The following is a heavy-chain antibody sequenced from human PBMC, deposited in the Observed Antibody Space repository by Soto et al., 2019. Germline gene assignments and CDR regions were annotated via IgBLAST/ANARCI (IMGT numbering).Heavy chain of an antibody. D-gene: IGHD3-22*01. Sequence: GGSLRLSCVASEFTFRTYSMNWVRQAPGKGLEWVSYISSSSSTIFYADSVKGRFAISRDNVQNSLYLQMNSLRAEDTAVYYCAREADISGYYPDYWGQGT. CDR3: AREADISGYYPDY. CDR2: ISSSSSTI. J-gene: IGHJ4*02. CDR1: EFTFRTYS. V-gene: IGHV3-48*01.